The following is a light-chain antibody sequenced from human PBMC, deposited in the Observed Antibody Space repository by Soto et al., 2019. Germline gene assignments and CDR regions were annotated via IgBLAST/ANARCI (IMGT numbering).Light chain of an antibody. Sequence: ELVMTQSPATPSVCPGSRASLFRNATQSVRSNLAWYQQKPRQAPRLLIYGASTRATGIPARFSGSGSGTEFTLTISSLQSEDFAVYYCQKYNDWPPLTFGGGTKVDIK. CDR2: GAS. V-gene: IGKV3-15*01. CDR3: QKYNDWPPLT. J-gene: IGKJ4*01. CDR1: QSVRSN.